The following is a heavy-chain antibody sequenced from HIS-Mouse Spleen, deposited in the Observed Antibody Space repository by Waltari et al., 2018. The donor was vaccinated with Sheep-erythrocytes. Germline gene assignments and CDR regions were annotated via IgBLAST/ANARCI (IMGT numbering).Heavy chain of an antibody. CDR2: IIPILGIA. V-gene: IGHV1-69*04. D-gene: IGHD1-26*01. Sequence: QVQLVQSGAEVKKPGSSVKVSCKASGGTFSSYAISWVRQAPGQGLEWMGRIIPILGIANYAKKFQGRVTITADKSPSTAYLELSSLRSEETAVYYCAQTGATSPHFDYWGQGTLVTVSS. CDR3: AQTGATSPHFDY. CDR1: GGTFSSYA. J-gene: IGHJ4*02.